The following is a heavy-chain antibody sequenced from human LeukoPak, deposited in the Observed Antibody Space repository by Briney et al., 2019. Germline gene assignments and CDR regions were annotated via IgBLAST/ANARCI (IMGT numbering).Heavy chain of an antibody. V-gene: IGHV3-30*02. CDR3: ARGDGGGVGGHCVLCGFDY. Sequence: GGSLRLSCAASGFTFSSYSMNWVRQAPGKGLEWVAFIKFHGHETFYADSVEGRFTFSRDNSRNTLYLQMNSLRSEDTAVYYWARGDGGGVGGHCVLCGFDYWGQGTLVTVSS. CDR2: IKFHGHET. CDR1: GFTFSSYS. J-gene: IGHJ4*02. D-gene: IGHD2-8*01.